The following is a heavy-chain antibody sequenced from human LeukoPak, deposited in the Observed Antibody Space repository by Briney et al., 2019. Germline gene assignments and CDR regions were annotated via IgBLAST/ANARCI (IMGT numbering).Heavy chain of an antibody. CDR1: GGSISSGVYY. Sequence: TSETLSLTCTVSGGSISSGVYYWSWIRQHPGKGLEWIGYIYYSGSTYSNPSLKSRLTMSVDISKNQFSLKLSSGTAADTAVYYCARGVKGLRGAFDIWGQGTMVIVSS. J-gene: IGHJ3*02. CDR3: ARGVKGLRGAFDI. D-gene: IGHD3-10*01. CDR2: IYYSGST. V-gene: IGHV4-31*03.